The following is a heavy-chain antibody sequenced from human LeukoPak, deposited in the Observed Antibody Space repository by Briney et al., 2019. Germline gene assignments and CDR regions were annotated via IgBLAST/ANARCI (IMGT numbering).Heavy chain of an antibody. CDR1: GGSISNSYY. V-gene: IGHV4-39*07. Sequence: PSETLSLTCTVSGGSISNSYYWGWIRQPPGKGLEWIGSIYYSGSTYNSPSLKSRLTMSADTSKSQFSLKLSSVTAADTAVYYCASHKGFWGQGTLVTVSS. CDR2: IYYSGST. CDR3: ASHKGF. J-gene: IGHJ4*02.